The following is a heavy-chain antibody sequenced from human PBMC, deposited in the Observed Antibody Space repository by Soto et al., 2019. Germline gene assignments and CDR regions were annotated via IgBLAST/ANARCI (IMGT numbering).Heavy chain of an antibody. J-gene: IGHJ5*02. CDR2: IHPNSGGT. CDR1: GYTFTDYY. D-gene: IGHD3-10*01. V-gene: IGHV1-2*07. CDR3: AKDYHSGSVSYGRGFDP. Sequence: QVQLVQSGAEVKTPGASVQVSCKASGYTFTDYYMHWVRQAPGQGLEWMGWIHPNSGGTNYAHKFRGRVTMTRDTAIGTAYMELSRLTSDDTAVYYCAKDYHSGSVSYGRGFDPWGQGTLVTVSS.